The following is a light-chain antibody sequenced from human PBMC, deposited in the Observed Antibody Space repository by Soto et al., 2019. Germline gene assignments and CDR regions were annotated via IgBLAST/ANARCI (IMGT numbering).Light chain of an antibody. CDR2: DNN. CDR1: SSNIGNNY. J-gene: IGLJ1*01. Sequence: QSVLTQPPSVSAAPGQTVTISCSGSSSNIGNNYVSWYQQLPGTAPKLLIYDNNKRPSGISDRFSGSKSGTSATLGITGLQTGDEADYYCGTWDSSLSAGPYVFGTGTKLTVL. CDR3: GTWDSSLSAGPYV. V-gene: IGLV1-51*01.